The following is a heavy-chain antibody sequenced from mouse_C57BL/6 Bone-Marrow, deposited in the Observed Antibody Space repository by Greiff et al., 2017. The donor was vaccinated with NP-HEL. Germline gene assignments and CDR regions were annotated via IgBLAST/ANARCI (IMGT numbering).Heavy chain of an antibody. J-gene: IGHJ4*01. Sequence: QVQLQQPGAELVKPGASVKLSCKASGYTFTSYWMHWVKQRPGRGLEWIGRIDPNSGGTKYNEKFKSKATLTVDKPASTAYMQLSSLTSKDSAVYYCARSAMDYWGQGTSDTVSS. CDR1: GYTFTSYW. CDR2: IDPNSGGT. V-gene: IGHV1-72*01. CDR3: ARSAMDY.